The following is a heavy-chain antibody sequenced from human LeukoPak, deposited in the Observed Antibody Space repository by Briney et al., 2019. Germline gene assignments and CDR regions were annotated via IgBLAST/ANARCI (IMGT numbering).Heavy chain of an antibody. CDR2: INSDGSWT. V-gene: IGHV3-74*01. CDR3: VSFYETY. CDR1: GNYW. D-gene: IGHD2/OR15-2a*01. Sequence: GGSLRLSCAASGNYWMHWVRQAPGKGLVWVSHINSDGSWTSYADSVKGRFTISKDNAKNTVYLQMNSLRAEDTAVYYCVSFYETYWGQGTLVTVSS. J-gene: IGHJ4*02.